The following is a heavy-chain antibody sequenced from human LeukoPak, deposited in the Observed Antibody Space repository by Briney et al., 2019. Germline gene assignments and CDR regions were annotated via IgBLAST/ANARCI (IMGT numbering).Heavy chain of an antibody. D-gene: IGHD4-17*01. CDR1: GFTFSSYG. Sequence: GRSLRLSCAASGFTFSSYGMHWVRQAPGKGLEWVAVIWYDGSNKYYADSVKGRFTISRDNSKNTPYLQMNSLRAEDTAVYYCARPRGGDYPLDAFDIWGQGTMVTVSS. J-gene: IGHJ3*02. CDR2: IWYDGSNK. CDR3: ARPRGGDYPLDAFDI. V-gene: IGHV3-33*01.